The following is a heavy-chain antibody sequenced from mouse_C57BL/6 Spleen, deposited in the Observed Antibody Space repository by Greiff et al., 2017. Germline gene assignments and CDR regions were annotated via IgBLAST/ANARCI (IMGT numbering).Heavy chain of an antibody. CDR2: INPSNGGT. CDR3: ARGRPGRIDYAMDY. CDR1: GYTFTSYW. V-gene: IGHV1-53*01. Sequence: QVQLQQSGTELVKPGASVKLSCKASGYTFTSYWMHWVKRRPGQGLEWIGNINPSNGGTNYNEKFKSKATLTVDKSSSTAYMQLSSLTSEDSAVYYCARGRPGRIDYAMDYWGQGTSVTVSS. J-gene: IGHJ4*01.